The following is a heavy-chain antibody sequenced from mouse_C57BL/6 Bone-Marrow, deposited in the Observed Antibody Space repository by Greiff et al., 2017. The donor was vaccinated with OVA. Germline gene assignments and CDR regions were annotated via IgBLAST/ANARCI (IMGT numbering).Heavy chain of an antibody. CDR3: ARRGDDYGTWFAY. CDR2: IHPNSGST. CDR1: GYTFTSYW. Sequence: QVQLQQSGAELVKPGASVKLSCKASGYTFTSYWMHWVKQRPGQGLEWIGMIHPNSGSTNYNEKFKSKATLTVAKSSSTAYMQLSSLTSEDSAVYYGARRGDDYGTWFAYWGQGTLVTVSA. J-gene: IGHJ3*01. V-gene: IGHV1-64*01. D-gene: IGHD2-4*01.